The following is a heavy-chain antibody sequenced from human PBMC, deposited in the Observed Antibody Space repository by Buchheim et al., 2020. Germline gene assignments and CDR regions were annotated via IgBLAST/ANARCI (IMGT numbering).Heavy chain of an antibody. CDR2: ISSSSSYI. V-gene: IGHV3-21*01. Sequence: EVQLVESGGGLVKPGGSLRLSCAASGFTFSSYSMNWVRQAPGKGLEWVSSISSSSSYIYYADSVKGRFTISRDNAKNSLYLQMNSLRAEDTAVYYCARDLGFGERGRRDYYYYYGMDVWGQGTT. CDR1: GFTFSSYS. CDR3: ARDLGFGERGRRDYYYYYGMDV. J-gene: IGHJ6*02. D-gene: IGHD3-10*01.